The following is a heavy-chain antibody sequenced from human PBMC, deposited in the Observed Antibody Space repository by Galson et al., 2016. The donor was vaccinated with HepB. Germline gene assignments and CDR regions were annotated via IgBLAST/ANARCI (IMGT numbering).Heavy chain of an antibody. D-gene: IGHD3-22*01. CDR3: AKGDGSGNLRFSSVAFDF. Sequence: SLRLSCAASGFSFDAYAMHWVRQAPGKGLEWVSGISWNSYIIGYADSVKGRFTISRDNAKNSLYLQMNSLRAEDKALYYCAKGDGSGNLRFSSVAFDFWGQGTMVTVSS. CDR1: GFSFDAYA. CDR2: ISWNSYII. J-gene: IGHJ3*01. V-gene: IGHV3-9*01.